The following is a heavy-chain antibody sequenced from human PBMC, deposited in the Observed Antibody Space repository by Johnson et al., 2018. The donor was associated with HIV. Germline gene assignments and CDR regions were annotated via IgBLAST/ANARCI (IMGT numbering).Heavy chain of an antibody. J-gene: IGHJ3*02. D-gene: IGHD6-13*01. CDR3: ARDGAQQLARDAFDI. CDR1: GFTFNSYG. CDR2: ISYDGSNK. V-gene: IGHV3-30*06. Sequence: VQLVESGGGVVQPGGSLRLSCAASGFTFNSYGMDWVTVISYDGSNKYYADSVKGRFTISRDNSKNTLYLQMNSLRAEDTAVYYCARDGAQQLARDAFDIWGQGTMVT.